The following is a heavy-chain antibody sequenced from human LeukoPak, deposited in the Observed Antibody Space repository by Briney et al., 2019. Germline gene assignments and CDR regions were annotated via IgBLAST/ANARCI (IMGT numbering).Heavy chain of an antibody. CDR2: INTDGSST. D-gene: IGHD6-13*01. J-gene: IGHJ4*02. CDR3: VRGAYSSSWLNFDY. V-gene: IGHV3-74*03. Sequence: GSLRLSCAASGFTFSSYWMHWVRQAPGKGLVWVSRINTDGSSTTYADSVKGRFTVSRDNSKNTLYLQMNSLRAEDTAVYYCVRGAYSSSWLNFDYWGQGTLVTVSS. CDR1: GFTFSSYW.